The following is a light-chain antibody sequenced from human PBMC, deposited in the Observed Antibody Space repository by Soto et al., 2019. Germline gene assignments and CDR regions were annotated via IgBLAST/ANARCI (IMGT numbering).Light chain of an antibody. CDR2: DVS. J-gene: IGLJ2*01. CDR1: SSDVGAYHY. V-gene: IGLV2-14*03. CDR3: SSYSNSRTMV. Sequence: QSALTQPASVSGSPGQSITISCTGSSSDVGAYHYVSWYQRHPGKAPKLIIYDVSSRPSGVSNRFSGSKSGNTASLTISGLQAEDEADYYCSSYSNSRTMVFGGGTKLTVL.